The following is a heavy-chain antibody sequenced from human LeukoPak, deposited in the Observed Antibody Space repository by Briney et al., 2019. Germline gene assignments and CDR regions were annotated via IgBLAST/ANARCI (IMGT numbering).Heavy chain of an antibody. CDR2: IWYDGSNK. V-gene: IGHV3-33*06. D-gene: IGHD5-18*01. Sequence: GGSLRLSCAASGFTFSSYGMHWVRQAPGKGLEWVAVIWYDGSNKYYADCVKGRFTSSRDNSKNTLYLQMNSLRAEDTAVYYCAKDHTGYSYGYGHLGYWGQGTLVTVSS. CDR1: GFTFSSYG. CDR3: AKDHTGYSYGYGHLGY. J-gene: IGHJ4*02.